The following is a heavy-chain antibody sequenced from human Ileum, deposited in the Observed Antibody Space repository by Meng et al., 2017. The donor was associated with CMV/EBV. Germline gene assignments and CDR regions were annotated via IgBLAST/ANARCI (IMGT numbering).Heavy chain of an antibody. CDR3: ARAAARGVPVDY. CDR2: VHFTGGI. CDR1: GVSISNYY. Sequence: QVQLQGAGPRVVNPSETLSLTCTVSGVSISNYYWTWIRQSAVKGLEFVGRVHFTGGIDYNPSLMSRVTMSVDTSRNQLSLNVKSVTAADTAVYYCARAAARGVPVDYWGQGILVTVSS. V-gene: IGHV4-4*07. J-gene: IGHJ4*02. D-gene: IGHD3-10*01.